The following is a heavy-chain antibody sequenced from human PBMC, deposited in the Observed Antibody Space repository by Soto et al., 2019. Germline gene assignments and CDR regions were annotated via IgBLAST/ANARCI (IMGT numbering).Heavy chain of an antibody. CDR1: GGSISSGDYY. V-gene: IGHV4-30-4*01. D-gene: IGHD3-22*01. J-gene: IGHJ4*02. CDR2: IYYSGST. Sequence: PSETLSLTCTVSGGSISSGDYYWSWIRQPPGKGLEWIGYIYYSGSTYYNPSLKSRVTISVDTSKNQFSLKLSSVTAADTAVYYCXRGSPGGDYYDSSGYDYWGQGTLVTVSS. CDR3: XRGSPGGDYYDSSGYDY.